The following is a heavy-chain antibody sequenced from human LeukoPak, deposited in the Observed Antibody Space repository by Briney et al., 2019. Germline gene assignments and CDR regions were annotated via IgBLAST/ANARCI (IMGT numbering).Heavy chain of an antibody. CDR3: ARRYCSGGSCSPLDY. D-gene: IGHD2-15*01. J-gene: IGHJ4*02. V-gene: IGHV2-70*11. CDR2: IDWDDDK. Sequence: SGPTLVNPTQTLTLTCTFSGFSLSTSGMCVSWIRQPPGKALEWLARIDWDDDKYYSTSLKTRLTISKDTSKNQVVLTMTNMDPVDTATYYCARRYCSGGSCSPLDYWGQGTLVTVSS. CDR1: GFSLSTSGMC.